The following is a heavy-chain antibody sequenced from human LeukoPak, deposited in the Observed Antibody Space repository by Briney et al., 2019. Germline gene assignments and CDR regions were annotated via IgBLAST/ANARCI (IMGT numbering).Heavy chain of an antibody. CDR2: MNPNSGNT. Sequence: GASVKVSCKASGYTFTSYDINWVRQATGQGLEWMGWMNPNSGNTGYAQKFQGRVTITRNTSISTAYMELSSLRSDDTAVYYCARDLESLNLHTPDSSGIDYWGQGTLVTVSS. D-gene: IGHD3-22*01. CDR1: GYTFTSYD. J-gene: IGHJ4*02. CDR3: ARDLESLNLHTPDSSGIDY. V-gene: IGHV1-8*03.